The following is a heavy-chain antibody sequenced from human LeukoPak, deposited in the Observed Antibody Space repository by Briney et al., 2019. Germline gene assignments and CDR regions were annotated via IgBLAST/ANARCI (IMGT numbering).Heavy chain of an antibody. Sequence: ASVKVSCKASGYTFTSYYVHWVRQAPGQGLEWMGIINPSGGSTSYAQKFQGRVTMTRDMSTSTVYMELSSLRSEDTAVYYCARSRIMITFGGVIVNYYFDYWGQGTLVTVSS. CDR3: ARSRIMITFGGVIVNYYFDY. CDR1: GYTFTSYY. J-gene: IGHJ4*02. CDR2: INPSGGST. V-gene: IGHV1-46*01. D-gene: IGHD3-16*02.